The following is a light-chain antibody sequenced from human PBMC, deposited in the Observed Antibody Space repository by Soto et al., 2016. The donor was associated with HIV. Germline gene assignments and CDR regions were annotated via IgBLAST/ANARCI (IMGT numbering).Light chain of an antibody. CDR2: DDG. CDR3: QVWDSSSDLLYV. J-gene: IGLJ1*01. CDR1: NIGSKS. V-gene: IGLV3-21*03. Sequence: SYVLTQPPSVSVAPGKTARITCGGDNIGSKSVQWYQQKPGQAPVLVVYDDGDRPSGIPERFSGSNSGNTATLTISRVEAGDEADYYCQVWDSSSDLLYVFGTGTKVTVL.